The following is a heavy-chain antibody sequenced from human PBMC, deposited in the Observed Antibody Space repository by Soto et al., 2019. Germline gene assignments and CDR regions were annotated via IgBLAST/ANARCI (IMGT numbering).Heavy chain of an antibody. J-gene: IGHJ4*02. CDR2: ISYDGSNK. D-gene: IGHD3-10*01. CDR1: GFTFSSYA. CDR3: ARGLITIVRGVMGDY. V-gene: IGHV3-30*14. Sequence: QVQLVESGGGVVQPGRSLRLSCAASGFTFSSYAMHWVRQAPGKGLEWVAVISYDGSNKYYADSVKGRFTISRENSKNPVYLQMNRLGAEDTAVYYCARGLITIVRGVMGDYWGQGTLVTVSS.